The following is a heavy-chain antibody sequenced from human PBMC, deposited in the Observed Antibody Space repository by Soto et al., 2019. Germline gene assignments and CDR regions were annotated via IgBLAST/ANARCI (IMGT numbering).Heavy chain of an antibody. Sequence: ASVKVSCKASGYTFTNYGIIWVRQAPGQGPEWMGWISAYNGNTNYAQKLQGRVTMTTNTSTSTAYMELRSLRSDDTAVYYCAILMGATIDFDYWGQGTLVTVSS. CDR1: GYTFTNYG. V-gene: IGHV1-18*01. D-gene: IGHD1-26*01. CDR3: AILMGATIDFDY. CDR2: ISAYNGNT. J-gene: IGHJ4*02.